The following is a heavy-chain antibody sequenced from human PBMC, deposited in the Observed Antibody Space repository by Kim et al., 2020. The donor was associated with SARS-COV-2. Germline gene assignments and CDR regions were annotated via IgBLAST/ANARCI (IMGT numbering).Heavy chain of an antibody. D-gene: IGHD2-2*01. V-gene: IGHV3-9*01. CDR2: ISRKSGSI. CDR3: AKDTYCSSTSGSRHFDS. Sequence: GGSLRLSCAASGFTFDDSGMYWVRQAPGKGLEWVAGISRKSGSIAYADSVKGRFTISRDNAKNSLYLQMNSLRPEDTALYYCAKDTYCSSTSGSRHFDSWGQGTLVTVSS. CDR1: GFTFDDSG. J-gene: IGHJ4*02.